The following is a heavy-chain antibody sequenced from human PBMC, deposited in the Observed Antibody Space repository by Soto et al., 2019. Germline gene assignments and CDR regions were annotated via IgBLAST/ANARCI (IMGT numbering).Heavy chain of an antibody. CDR2: IIIFFGTA. D-gene: IGHD3-22*01. V-gene: IGHV1-69*01. Sequence: QAQLVQSGAEVKKPGSSVKVSCKASGGTFNSYVINWVRQAPGQGLEWMGGIIIFFGTAEYAQKFQGRVTITADEGASTAYMELSSLKSGDTAVYYCAGTHFDTSGYYPSALEYWGQGTQVSVSS. J-gene: IGHJ4*02. CDR3: AGTHFDTSGYYPSALEY. CDR1: GGTFNSYV.